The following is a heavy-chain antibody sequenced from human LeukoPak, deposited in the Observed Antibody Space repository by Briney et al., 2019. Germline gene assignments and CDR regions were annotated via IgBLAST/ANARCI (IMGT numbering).Heavy chain of an antibody. Sequence: PGGSLRLSCLASGFTFSRYSMKWVRQAPGKGLQWVSGISGRDDTTYYTDSPEGSTYYTNSAEGRFTISRDNAKNSLYLQMNSLRAEDTAVYYCARDLSDYGATRFDYWGQGTLVTVSS. J-gene: IGHJ4*02. V-gene: IGHV3-23*01. CDR1: GFTFSRYS. D-gene: IGHD4/OR15-4a*01. CDR3: ARDLSDYGATRFDY. CDR2: ISGRDDTTYYTDSPEGST.